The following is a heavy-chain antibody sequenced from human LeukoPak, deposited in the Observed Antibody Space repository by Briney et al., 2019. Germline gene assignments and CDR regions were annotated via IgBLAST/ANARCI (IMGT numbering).Heavy chain of an antibody. J-gene: IGHJ4*02. V-gene: IGHV4-59*01. Sequence: SETLSLTCTVSGGSISDYYWNWIRQPPGKGLEWIGYIPYLGNTNYSPSLKGRITMSVDTSNTQFSLRLNSVTAADTAVYYCASYALGWYKIDFWGQGVLVTVSS. CDR3: ASYALGWYKIDF. D-gene: IGHD6-19*01. CDR1: GGSISDYY. CDR2: IPYLGNT.